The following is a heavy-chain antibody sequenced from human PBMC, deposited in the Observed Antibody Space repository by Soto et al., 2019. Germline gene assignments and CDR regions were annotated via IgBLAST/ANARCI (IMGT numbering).Heavy chain of an antibody. Sequence: SVKVSCKASGGTFSSYAISWVRQAPGQGLEWMGGIIPIFGTANYAQKFQGRVTITADESTSTAYMELSSLRSEDTAVYYCARSSGSYEYYYYGMDVWGQGTTVTVSS. D-gene: IGHD1-26*01. CDR1: GGTFSSYA. CDR2: IIPIFGTA. V-gene: IGHV1-69*13. J-gene: IGHJ6*02. CDR3: ARSSGSYEYYYYGMDV.